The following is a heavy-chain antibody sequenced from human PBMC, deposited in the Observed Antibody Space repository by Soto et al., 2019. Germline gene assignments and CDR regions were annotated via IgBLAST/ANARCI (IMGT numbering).Heavy chain of an antibody. CDR2: ISSSSSYI. Sequence: LRLSCAASGFTFSSYSMNWVRQAPGKGLEWVSSISSSSSYIYYADSVKGRFTISRDNAKNSLYLQMNSLRAEDTAVYYCARVGESGSYFHYWGQGTLVTVSS. CDR3: ARVGESGSYFHY. V-gene: IGHV3-21*01. CDR1: GFTFSSYS. D-gene: IGHD1-26*01. J-gene: IGHJ4*02.